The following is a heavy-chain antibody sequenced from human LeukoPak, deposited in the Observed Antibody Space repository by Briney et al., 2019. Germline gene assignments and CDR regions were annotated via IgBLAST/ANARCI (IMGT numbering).Heavy chain of an antibody. J-gene: IGHJ4*02. V-gene: IGHV4-39*01. CDR1: GGSISSSSYY. CDR2: IYYSGST. Sequence: SETLSLTCTVSGGSISSSSYYWGWIRQPPGKGLEWIGSIYYSGSTYYNPSLKSRVTISVDTSKNQFSLKLSSVTAADTAVYYCASLRGQLEGYFDCWGQGTLVTVSS. D-gene: IGHD6-13*01. CDR3: ASLRGQLEGYFDC.